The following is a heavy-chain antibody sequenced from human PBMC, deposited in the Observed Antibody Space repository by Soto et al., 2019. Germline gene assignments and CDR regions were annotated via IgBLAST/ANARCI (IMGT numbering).Heavy chain of an antibody. J-gene: IGHJ4*02. CDR2: IYYSGST. Sequence: SETLSLTCTVSGGSISSYYWSWIRQPPGKGLEWIGYIYYSGSTNYNPSLKSRLSIAVDTSMNQFSLRLTSVTAADTALYYCTRGAGAPWVRFDSWGQGTLVTVSS. V-gene: IGHV4-59*08. D-gene: IGHD3-22*01. CDR1: GGSISSYY. CDR3: TRGAGAPWVRFDS.